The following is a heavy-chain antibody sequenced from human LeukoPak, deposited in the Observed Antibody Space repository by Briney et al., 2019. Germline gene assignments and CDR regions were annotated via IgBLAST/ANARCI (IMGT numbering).Heavy chain of an antibody. J-gene: IGHJ4*02. CDR2: ISSRGRGI. CDR3: AKEDIAGIGFPFDS. D-gene: IGHD5-12*01. Sequence: GGSLRLSCAPSGLTLRRYGTNGVCAAPEERPECISYISSRGRGIYYADSVKGRFNISRDNAKNSVYLQMNSLRVEDTAIYYCAKEDIAGIGFPFDSWGPGTMVSASS. V-gene: IGHV3-48*03. CDR1: GLTLRRYG.